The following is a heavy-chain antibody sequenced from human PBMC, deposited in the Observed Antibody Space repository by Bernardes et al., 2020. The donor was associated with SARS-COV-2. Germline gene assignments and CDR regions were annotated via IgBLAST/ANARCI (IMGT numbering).Heavy chain of an antibody. CDR2: VSGSGDST. CDR3: AKGTGGWIQDGFDC. J-gene: IGHJ4*02. Sequence: GGSLRLSCAASGFIFSNFVMSWVRQAPGKGLEWVSSVSGSGDSTYYGDSVKGRFTISRDNSKNTVFIQMNSLRAEDTAVYYCAKGTGGWIQDGFDCWGLGTLVTVSS. V-gene: IGHV3-23*01. CDR1: GFIFSNFV. D-gene: IGHD5-18*01.